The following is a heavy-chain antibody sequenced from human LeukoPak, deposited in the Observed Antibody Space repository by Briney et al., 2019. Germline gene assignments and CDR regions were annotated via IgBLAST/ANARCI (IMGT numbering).Heavy chain of an antibody. CDR1: GYTFTSCG. CDR3: ARDPHCSSTSCYFY. Sequence: GASVKVSCKASGYTFTSCGISWVRQAPGQGLEWMGWISGYSGNTNYARKLQGRVTMTTDTSTSTAYMELRSLTSDDTAVYYCARDPHCSSTSCYFYWGQGTLVTVSS. CDR2: ISGYSGNT. V-gene: IGHV1-18*01. D-gene: IGHD2-2*01. J-gene: IGHJ4*02.